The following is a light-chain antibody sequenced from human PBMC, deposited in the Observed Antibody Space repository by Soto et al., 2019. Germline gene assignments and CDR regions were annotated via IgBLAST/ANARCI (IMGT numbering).Light chain of an antibody. V-gene: IGLV2-14*01. CDR1: SGDVGHYNY. CDR2: EVS. Sequence: QSALTQPASVSGSPGQSITISCTGSSGDVGHYNYVSWYQQHPGKAPKLMMYEVSNRPSGVSNRFSGSKSGNTASLIISGLQAEDEADYYCTSYTTSRIWVFGGGTKLTVL. CDR3: TSYTTSRIWV. J-gene: IGLJ3*02.